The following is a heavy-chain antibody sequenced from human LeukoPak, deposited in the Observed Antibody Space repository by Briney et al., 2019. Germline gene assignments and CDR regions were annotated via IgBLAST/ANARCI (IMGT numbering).Heavy chain of an antibody. CDR2: IYYSGST. D-gene: IGHD1-14*01. CDR3: ARDQIGITAGKFDS. CDR1: GGSISSSSYY. V-gene: IGHV4-39*07. J-gene: IGHJ4*02. Sequence: SETLSLTCTVSGGSISSSSYYWGWIRQPPGKGLEWIGSIYYSGSTYYNPSLKSRVTISVDTSKNQFSLKLSSVTAADTAVYYCARDQIGITAGKFDSWGQGTLVTVSS.